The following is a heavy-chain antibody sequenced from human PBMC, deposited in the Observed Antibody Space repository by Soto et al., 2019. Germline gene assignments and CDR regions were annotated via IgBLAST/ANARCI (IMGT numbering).Heavy chain of an antibody. CDR1: GYTFTSYA. CDR3: ARGMSSGWHDY. J-gene: IGHJ4*02. V-gene: IGHV1-3*01. D-gene: IGHD6-19*01. CDR2: INAGNGNT. Sequence: GASVNVSCKASGYTFTSYAMHWLRQAPGQRLEWMGWINAGNGNTKYSQKFQGRVTITRDTSASTAYMELSRLRSEDTAVYYCARGMSSGWHDYWGQGTLVTVSS.